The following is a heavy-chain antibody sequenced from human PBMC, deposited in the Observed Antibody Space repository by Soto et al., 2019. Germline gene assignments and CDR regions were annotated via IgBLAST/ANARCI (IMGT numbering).Heavy chain of an antibody. CDR3: ARNYGGNVDY. CDR2: IYYSGSA. D-gene: IGHD4-17*01. Sequence: PSETLSVTCTVSGGSISSYYWSWIRQPPWKGLEWIGYIYYSGSANYNPSLKSRVTISVDTSKNQFSLKLSSATAADTAVYYCARNYGGNVDYWGQGTLVTVSS. V-gene: IGHV4-59*08. CDR1: GGSISSYY. J-gene: IGHJ4*02.